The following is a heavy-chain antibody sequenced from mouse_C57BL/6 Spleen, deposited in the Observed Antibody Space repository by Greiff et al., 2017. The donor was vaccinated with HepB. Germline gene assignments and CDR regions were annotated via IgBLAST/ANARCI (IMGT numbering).Heavy chain of an antibody. D-gene: IGHD2-4*01. V-gene: IGHV1-69*01. CDR2: IDPSDSYT. Sequence: QVQLQQPGAELVMPGASVKLSCKASGYTFTSYWMHWVKQRPGQGLEWIGEIDPSDSYTNYNQKFKGKSTLTVDKSSSTAYMQLSSLTSEDSAVYYCAREGLRPWYFDVWGTGTTVTVSS. J-gene: IGHJ1*03. CDR3: AREGLRPWYFDV. CDR1: GYTFTSYW.